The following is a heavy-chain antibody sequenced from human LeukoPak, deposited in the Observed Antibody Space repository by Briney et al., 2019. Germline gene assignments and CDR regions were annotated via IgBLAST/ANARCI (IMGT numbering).Heavy chain of an antibody. D-gene: IGHD4-17*01. J-gene: IGHJ4*02. CDR2: IYYSGST. CDR3: ASLDTTVTLFDC. Sequence: SETLSLTCTVSGGSISSYYWSCIPQPPGKGLEWIGYIYYSGSTNYNPSLKSRVTFSVDTSKNQFSLKLSSVPAADTAVYYCASLDTTVTLFDCWGQGTLVTVSS. CDR1: GGSISSYY. V-gene: IGHV4-59*08.